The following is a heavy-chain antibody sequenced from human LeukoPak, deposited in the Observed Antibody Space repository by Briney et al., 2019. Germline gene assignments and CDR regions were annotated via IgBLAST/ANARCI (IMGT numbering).Heavy chain of an antibody. D-gene: IGHD6-19*01. CDR3: ARDSREISSGWYLTSD. J-gene: IGHJ4*02. CDR1: GYTFTSYY. V-gene: IGHV1-46*01. CDR2: INPSGGST. Sequence: ASVKVSCEASGYTFTSYYMHWVRQAPGQGLEWMGIINPSGGSTSYAQKFQGRVTMTRDTSTSTVYMELSSLRSEDTAVYYCARDSREISSGWYLTSDWGQGTLVTVSS.